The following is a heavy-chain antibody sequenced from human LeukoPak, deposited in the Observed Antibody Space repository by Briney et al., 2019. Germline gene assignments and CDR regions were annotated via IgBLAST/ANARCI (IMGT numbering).Heavy chain of an antibody. Sequence: PGGSLRLSCAASGFSVSGNYISWGRQAPGQGLEWVSVTYGGGSTYYADSVKGRFTISRDNSKNTLFLQMNSLRAEDTAVYYCARGGRDAFDIWGQGTMVTVSS. V-gene: IGHV3-53*01. CDR1: GFSVSGNY. J-gene: IGHJ3*02. CDR2: TYGGGST. CDR3: ARGGRDAFDI.